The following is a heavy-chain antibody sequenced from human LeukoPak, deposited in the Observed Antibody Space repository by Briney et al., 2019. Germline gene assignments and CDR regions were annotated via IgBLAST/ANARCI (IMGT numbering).Heavy chain of an antibody. CDR1: GFTFSDYY. D-gene: IGHD6-13*01. Sequence: GRSLRLSCAASGFTFSDYYMSWIRQAPGKGLEWVSYISTSGSTIYYADSLKGRFTISRDNAKNSLYLQMNSLRAEDTAVYYCARERQQLVLSLNYYYYVDVWGKGTTVTMSS. J-gene: IGHJ6*03. CDR2: ISTSGSTI. V-gene: IGHV3-11*04. CDR3: ARERQQLVLSLNYYYYVDV.